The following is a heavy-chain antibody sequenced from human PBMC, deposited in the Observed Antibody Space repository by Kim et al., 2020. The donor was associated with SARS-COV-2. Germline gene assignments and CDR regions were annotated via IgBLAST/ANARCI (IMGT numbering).Heavy chain of an antibody. CDR3: ARTRSQGPYYYMDV. Sequence: YTPALKSRVAISIDTSKNQFSLKLGSVTAADTAVYFCARTRSQGPYYYMDVWGKGTTVTVSS. J-gene: IGHJ6*03. V-gene: IGHV4-4*09.